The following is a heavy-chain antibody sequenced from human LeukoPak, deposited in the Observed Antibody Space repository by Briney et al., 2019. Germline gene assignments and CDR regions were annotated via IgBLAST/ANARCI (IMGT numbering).Heavy chain of an antibody. CDR3: ARERTLVGAIIDY. V-gene: IGHV3-48*03. D-gene: IGHD1-26*01. J-gene: IGHJ4*02. CDR2: ISSSGSTI. CDR1: GFTFSSFE. Sequence: GGSLRLSCAASGFTFSSFEMNWVRQAPGKGLQWFSYISSSGSTIYYADSVKGRFTISRDNAKNSLYLQMNSLRAEDTAVYYCARERTLVGAIIDYWGQGTLVTVSS.